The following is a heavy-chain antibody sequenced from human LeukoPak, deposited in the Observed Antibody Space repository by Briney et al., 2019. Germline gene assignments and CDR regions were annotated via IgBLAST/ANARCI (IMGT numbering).Heavy chain of an antibody. J-gene: IGHJ1*01. V-gene: IGHV4-59*01. CDR1: GGSISSYY. Sequence: PSETLSLTCTVSGGSISSYYWSWIRQPPGKGLEWIGYIYYSGSTNYNPSLKSRVTISVDTSKNQFSLKLSSVTAADTAVYYSARDSDIARFFIWGQGTLVTVSS. CDR3: ARDSDIARFFI. CDR2: IYYSGST. D-gene: IGHD1-26*01.